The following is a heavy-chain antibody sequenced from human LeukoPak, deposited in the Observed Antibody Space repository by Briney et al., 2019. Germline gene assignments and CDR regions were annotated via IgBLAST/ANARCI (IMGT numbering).Heavy chain of an antibody. V-gene: IGHV1-8*01. CDR1: GYTFTSYD. Sequence: RASVKVSCKASGYTFTSYDFNWVRQATGQRPEWMGWMGPNSGDTGYAQKFQDRVTMTRNTSISTAYMELSSLRSDDTAVYYCARGPPNWGYDYWGPGTLVTVSS. CDR2: MGPNSGDT. CDR3: ARGPPNWGYDY. J-gene: IGHJ4*02. D-gene: IGHD7-27*01.